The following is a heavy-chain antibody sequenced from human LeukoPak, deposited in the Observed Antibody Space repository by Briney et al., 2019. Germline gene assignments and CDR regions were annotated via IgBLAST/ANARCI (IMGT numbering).Heavy chain of an antibody. CDR2: IIPILGIA. Sequence: SVKVSCKASGGTFSSYAISWVRQAPGQGLEWMGRIIPILGIANYAQKFQGRVTITADKSTSTAYMELSSLRSEDTAVYYCARDLDSYYFYGMDVWGQGTTVTVSS. J-gene: IGHJ6*02. CDR3: ARDLDSYYFYGMDV. CDR1: GGTFSSYA. V-gene: IGHV1-69*04.